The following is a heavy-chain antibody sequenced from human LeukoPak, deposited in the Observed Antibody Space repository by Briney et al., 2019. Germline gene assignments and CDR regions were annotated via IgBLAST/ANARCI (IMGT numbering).Heavy chain of an antibody. V-gene: IGHV1-18*01. D-gene: IGHD2-2*01. CDR2: ISTYNGNT. Sequence: GASVKVSCKASGYTFNSYSVSWVRQAPGQGLEWMGWISTYNGNTNYSQKLQGRVTMTTDTSTRTAYMELRSPRSDDTAVYYCAREWKYCRSTSCGYYFDYWGQGTLVTVSS. CDR3: AREWKYCRSTSCGYYFDY. CDR1: GYTFNSYS. J-gene: IGHJ4*02.